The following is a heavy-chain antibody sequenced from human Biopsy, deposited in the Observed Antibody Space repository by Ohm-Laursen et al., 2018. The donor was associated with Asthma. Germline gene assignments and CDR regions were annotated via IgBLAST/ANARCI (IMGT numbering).Heavy chain of an antibody. CDR3: GRGGSFGYLFFGIGV. J-gene: IGHJ6*01. V-gene: IGHV4-30-4*01. Sequence: TLSLTCTVGGAYIGSRDHHWSWIRQSPGTGLEWIGFVFWSGTTHYNRSLERRLSISIDTTRNEFSMTLRSVTAADTAVYFWGRGGSFGYLFFGIGVWGPGAPFSVST. D-gene: IGHD5-18*01. CDR2: VFWSGTT. CDR1: GAYIGSRDHH.